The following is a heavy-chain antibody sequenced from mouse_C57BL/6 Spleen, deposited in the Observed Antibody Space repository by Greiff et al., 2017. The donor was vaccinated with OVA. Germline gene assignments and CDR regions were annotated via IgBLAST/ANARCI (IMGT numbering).Heavy chain of an antibody. J-gene: IGHJ4*01. CDR1: GYSITSGYY. CDR2: ISYDGSN. Sequence: EVQLVESGPGLVKPSQSLSLTCSVTGYSITSGYYWNWIRQFPGNKLEWMGYISYDGSNNYNPSLKNRISITRDTSKNQFFLKLNSVTTEDTATYYCARGGYDYEYAMDYWGQGTSVTVSS. D-gene: IGHD2-4*01. V-gene: IGHV3-6*01. CDR3: ARGGYDYEYAMDY.